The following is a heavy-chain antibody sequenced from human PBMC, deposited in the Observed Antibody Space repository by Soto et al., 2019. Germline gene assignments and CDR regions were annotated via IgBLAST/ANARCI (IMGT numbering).Heavy chain of an antibody. D-gene: IGHD1-1*01. CDR3: ARNNWNTY. CDR2: IDNDGSAT. Sequence: EVQLVESGGGLVQPGGSLRLSCVASGFTFNIYWMHWVRQAPGKGLEWVSRIDNDGSATTYAVSVKGRFNIPRDNVKKTLVLQMNSLRVGDTAVYYCARNNWNTYWGQGTLVTVSS. J-gene: IGHJ4*02. CDR1: GFTFNIYW. V-gene: IGHV3-74*01.